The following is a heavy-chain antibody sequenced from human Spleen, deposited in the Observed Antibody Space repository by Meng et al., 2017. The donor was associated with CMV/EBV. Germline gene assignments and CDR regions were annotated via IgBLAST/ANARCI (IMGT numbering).Heavy chain of an antibody. V-gene: IGHV3-21*01. D-gene: IGHD2-21*02. CDR3: ARVLRGGDPVDY. CDR2: ISSSSSYI. CDR1: GFTFSSYS. Sequence: GESLKISCAASGFTFSSYSMNWVRQAPGKGLEWVSSISSSSSYIYYADSVKGRFTISRDNAKNSLYLQMNSLRVEDTAVYYCARVLRGGDPVDYWGQGTLVTVSS. J-gene: IGHJ4*02.